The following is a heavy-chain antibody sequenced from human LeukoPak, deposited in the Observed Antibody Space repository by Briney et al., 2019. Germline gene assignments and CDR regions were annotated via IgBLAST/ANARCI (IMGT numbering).Heavy chain of an antibody. Sequence: SETLSLTCTVSGGSISSYYWSWIRQPPGKGLEWIGYIYYSGSTNYNPSLKSRVTISVDTSKNQFSLKLSSVTAADTAVYCCARGLKPFDYWGQGTLVTVSS. CDR1: GGSISSYY. V-gene: IGHV4-59*01. CDR2: IYYSGST. J-gene: IGHJ4*02. CDR3: ARGLKPFDY.